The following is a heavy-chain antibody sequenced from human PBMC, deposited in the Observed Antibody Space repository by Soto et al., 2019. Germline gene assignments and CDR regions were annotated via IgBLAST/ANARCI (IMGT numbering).Heavy chain of an antibody. D-gene: IGHD3-10*01. J-gene: IGHJ4*02. CDR3: ARALITMVRPLDY. CDR1: GFTFSSYG. Sequence: GSLRLSCAASGFTFSSYGMHWVRHAPGKGLEGVAVIWYDGSKKYYADSVKGRFTISRDDSKNTLYLQMNSLRAEDTAVYYCARALITMVRPLDYWGQGTLVTVSS. V-gene: IGHV3-33*01. CDR2: IWYDGSKK.